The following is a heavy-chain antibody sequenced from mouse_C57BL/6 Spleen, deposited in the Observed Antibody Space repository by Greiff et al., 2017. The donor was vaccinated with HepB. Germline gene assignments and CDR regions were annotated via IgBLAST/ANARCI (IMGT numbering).Heavy chain of an antibody. CDR3: AKSYSNYLYYFDD. CDR1: GYTFTSYW. D-gene: IGHD2-5*01. V-gene: IGHV1-69*01. J-gene: IGHJ2*01. CDR2: IDPSDSYT. Sequence: QVQLQQPGAELVMPGASVKLSCKASGYTFTSYWMHWVKQRPGQGLEWIGEIDPSDSYTNYNQKFKGKSTLTVDKSSSTAYMQLSSLTSEDSAVYYCAKSYSNYLYYFDDWGQGTTLTVSS.